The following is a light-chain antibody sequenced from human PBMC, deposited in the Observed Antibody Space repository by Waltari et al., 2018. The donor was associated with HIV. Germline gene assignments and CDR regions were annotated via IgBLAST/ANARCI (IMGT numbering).Light chain of an antibody. CDR2: AAS. CDR3: QQTYSTVEYT. CDR1: QCIATY. V-gene: IGKV1-39*01. Sequence: IQMTQCPSSLSASVGDSVTITCRASQCIATYVNWYQQNQGRAPKLLIFAASNLHRDVPSRFSGSGSNTDFTLTISNLQPEDFASYYCQQTYSTVEYTFVQGTKLEI. J-gene: IGKJ2*01.